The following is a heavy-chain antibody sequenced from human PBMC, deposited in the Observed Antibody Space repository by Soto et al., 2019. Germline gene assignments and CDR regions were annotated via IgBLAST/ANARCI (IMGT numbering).Heavy chain of an antibody. CDR3: ARGYSAYGYNWFDP. Sequence: SETLSLTCTVSGGSITSGGFYWSWIRQHPGAGLEFIGYISQSGSTYYNPALKSRATISVGTSETQFSLKLGSVTAADTALYYCARGYSAYGYNWFDPWGQGTLVTVSS. CDR1: GGSITSGGFY. J-gene: IGHJ5*02. V-gene: IGHV4-31*03. CDR2: ISQSGST. D-gene: IGHD5-12*01.